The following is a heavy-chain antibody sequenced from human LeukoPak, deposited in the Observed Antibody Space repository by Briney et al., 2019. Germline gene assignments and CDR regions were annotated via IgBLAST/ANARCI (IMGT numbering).Heavy chain of an antibody. J-gene: IGHJ4*02. Sequence: PGGSLRLSCAASGFTFSSYGMHWVRQAPGKGLEWVAFIRYDGSNKYYADSVKGRFTISRDNSKNTLYLQMNSLRAEDTAVYYCAKDRPDIVVVPAAMAGNDYWGQGTLVTVSS. CDR2: IRYDGSNK. V-gene: IGHV3-30*02. CDR3: AKDRPDIVVVPAAMAGNDY. D-gene: IGHD2-2*01. CDR1: GFTFSSYG.